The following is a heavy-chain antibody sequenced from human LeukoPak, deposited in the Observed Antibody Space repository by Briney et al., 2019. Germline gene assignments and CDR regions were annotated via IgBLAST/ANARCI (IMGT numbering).Heavy chain of an antibody. CDR3: AREDRYCSTTSCLYYFDY. J-gene: IGHJ4*02. D-gene: IGHD2-2*01. CDR1: GGSISSYY. Sequence: SETLSLTCTVSGGSISSYYWSWIRQPAGKGLEWIGRIYTSGSTNYNPSLKSRVTMSVDTSKNQFSLKLSSVTAADTAVYYCAREDRYCSTTSCLYYFDYWGKGTLVTVSS. V-gene: IGHV4-4*07. CDR2: IYTSGST.